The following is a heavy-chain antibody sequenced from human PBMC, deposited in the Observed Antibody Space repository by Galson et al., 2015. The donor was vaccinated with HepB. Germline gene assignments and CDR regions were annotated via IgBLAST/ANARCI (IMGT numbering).Heavy chain of an antibody. Sequence: SVKVSCKTSGGTFSSYAISWVRQAPGQGLEWMGGIIPIFGTANYAQKFQGRVTITADESTSTAYMELSSLRSEDTAVYYCASELPYDSSGSLNGFDYWGQGTLVTVSS. V-gene: IGHV1-69*13. J-gene: IGHJ4*02. CDR2: IIPIFGTA. CDR1: GGTFSSYA. D-gene: IGHD3-22*01. CDR3: ASELPYDSSGSLNGFDY.